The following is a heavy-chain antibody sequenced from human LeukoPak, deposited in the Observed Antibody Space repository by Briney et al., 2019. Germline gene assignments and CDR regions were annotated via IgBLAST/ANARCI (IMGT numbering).Heavy chain of an antibody. CDR3: AKWGPYDILTGRIN. D-gene: IGHD3-9*01. Sequence: GGSLRLSCAASGFTFSSYSMNWVRQAPGKGLEWGSYISGSSSTIYYADSVKGRFTISRDNGKNTLYLQMNSLRAEDTAVYYCAKWGPYDILTGRINWGQGTLVTVSS. CDR2: ISGSSSTI. CDR1: GFTFSSYS. V-gene: IGHV3-48*01. J-gene: IGHJ4*02.